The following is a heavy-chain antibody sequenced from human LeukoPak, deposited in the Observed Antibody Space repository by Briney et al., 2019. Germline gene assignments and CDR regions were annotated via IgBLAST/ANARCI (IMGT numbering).Heavy chain of an antibody. V-gene: IGHV3-23*01. CDR1: GFTFSSYA. CDR2: IGAGGGST. Sequence: GGPLRLSCATSGFTFSSYAMSWVRQAPGKGLEWVSGIGAGGGSTYYADSVKGRFTISRDNSKNTLYLQMNSLRTEDTAVYYCAKAEGYDILTGLDYWGQGTLVTVSS. J-gene: IGHJ4*02. CDR3: AKAEGYDILTGLDY. D-gene: IGHD3-9*01.